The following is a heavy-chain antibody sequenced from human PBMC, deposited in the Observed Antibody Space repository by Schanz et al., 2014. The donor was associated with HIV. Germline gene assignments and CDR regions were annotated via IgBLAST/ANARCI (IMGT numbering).Heavy chain of an antibody. CDR1: GFSLGDYY. CDR2: ITNSGNRM. CDR3: ARDGGAA. V-gene: IGHV3-11*04. D-gene: IGHD3-16*01. J-gene: IGHJ6*02. Sequence: VQLLESGGGLAQPGGSLRLSCAASGFSLGDYYMSWIRQAPGKGLEWISYITNSGNRMNYADSVKGRFTISRDNAKNSLFLQMESLRAEDTAVYYCARDGGAAWGQGTTVTVSS.